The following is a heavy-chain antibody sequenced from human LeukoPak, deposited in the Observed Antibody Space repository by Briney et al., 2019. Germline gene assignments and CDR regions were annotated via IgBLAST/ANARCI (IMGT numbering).Heavy chain of an antibody. CDR3: ARGLSYYDSSGYYQEHYAFDY. J-gene: IGHJ4*02. Sequence: GASVKVSCKSSGYTFTIYGITWVRQAPGQGLEWMGGIIPIFGTANYAQKFQGRVTITADKSTSTAYMELSSLRSEDTAVYYCARGLSYYDSSGYYQEHYAFDYWGQGTLVTVSS. V-gene: IGHV1-69*06. CDR1: GYTFTIYG. D-gene: IGHD3-22*01. CDR2: IIPIFGTA.